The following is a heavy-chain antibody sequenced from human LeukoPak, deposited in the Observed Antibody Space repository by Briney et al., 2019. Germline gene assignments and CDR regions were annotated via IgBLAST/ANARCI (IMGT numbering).Heavy chain of an antibody. D-gene: IGHD6-13*01. J-gene: IGHJ4*02. CDR3: ARDRASSSLSLFGC. CDR2: IIPISGTA. Sequence: SVKVSCKASGGTFSSYAISWVRQAPGQGLEWVGVIIPISGTANYAQKFQGRVTITADESTSTAYMELSSLRSEDTAVYYCARDRASSSLSLFGCWGQGTLVTVSA. CDR1: GGTFSSYA. V-gene: IGHV1-69*13.